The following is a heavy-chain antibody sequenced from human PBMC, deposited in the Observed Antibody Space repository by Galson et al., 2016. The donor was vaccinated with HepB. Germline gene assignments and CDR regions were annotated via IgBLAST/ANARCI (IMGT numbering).Heavy chain of an antibody. J-gene: IGHJ4*02. Sequence: SLRLSCAASGFIFSGFGMDWVRQTSGKGLEWVGRVRSKANNYATVYAASVKGRFTISRDDSKNTAYLQMNSLKTEDTAVDYCARDSLGFSYGPLDYWGQGTLVTVSS. CDR3: ARDSLGFSYGPLDY. V-gene: IGHV3-73*01. CDR2: VRSKANNYAT. CDR1: GFIFSGFG. D-gene: IGHD5-18*01.